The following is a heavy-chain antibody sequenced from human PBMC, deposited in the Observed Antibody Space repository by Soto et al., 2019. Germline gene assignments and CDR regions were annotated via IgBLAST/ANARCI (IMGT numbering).Heavy chain of an antibody. V-gene: IGHV4-39*07. CDR3: ARAGGLGAVAVDY. CDR1: GGSISSSSYY. CDR2: IYHSGST. Sequence: ASETLSLTCTVSGGSISSSSYYWGWIRQPPGKGLEWIGYIYHSGSTYYNPSLKSRVTISVDRSKNQFSLKLSSVTAADTAVYYCARAGGLGAVAVDYWGQGTLVTVSS. J-gene: IGHJ4*02. D-gene: IGHD6-19*01.